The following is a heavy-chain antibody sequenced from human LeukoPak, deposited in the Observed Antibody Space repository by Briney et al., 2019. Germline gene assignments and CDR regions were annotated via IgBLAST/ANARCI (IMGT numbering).Heavy chain of an antibody. CDR1: GFAVGSNY. D-gene: IGHD1-14*01. CDR3: ARRPGN. CDR2: IYSGGAI. V-gene: IGHV3-53*01. J-gene: IGHJ4*02. Sequence: GGSLRLSCVASGFAVGSNYMSWVRQAPGKGLEWVSLIYSGGAIRYADSVKGRFTISRDSSRNTLFLQMNDLTVEDTARYYCARRPGNWGQGILVTVSS.